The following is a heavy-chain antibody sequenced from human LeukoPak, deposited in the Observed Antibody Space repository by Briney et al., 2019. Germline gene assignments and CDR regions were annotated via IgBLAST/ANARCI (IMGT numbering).Heavy chain of an antibody. CDR2: IYSGGST. Sequence: GGSLRLSCAASGFTVSSNYMSWVRQAPGEGLEWVSVIYSGGSTYYAGSVKGRFTISRDNSKNTLYLQMNSLRAEDTAVYYCARGEMVPYYFDYWGQGTLVTVSS. V-gene: IGHV3-53*01. CDR1: GFTVSSNY. CDR3: ARGEMVPYYFDY. D-gene: IGHD5-24*01. J-gene: IGHJ4*02.